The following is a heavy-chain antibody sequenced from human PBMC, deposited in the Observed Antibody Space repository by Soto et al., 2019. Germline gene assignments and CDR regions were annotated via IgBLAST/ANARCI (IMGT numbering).Heavy chain of an antibody. V-gene: IGHV2-5*02. CDR1: GFSLTTSGVG. CDR2: IYWDDDK. D-gene: IGHD3-3*01. Sequence: QITLNESGPTQVKPRQTLTLTCTFSGFSLTTSGVGVGWIRQSPGKAPEWLALIYWDDDKRYSPSLKSRLTITKDNSKNQVVLTMAELDPADTATYYCAHRVLRTVFGLVTTTAIYFDFWGQGTPVAVSS. CDR3: AHRVLRTVFGLVTTTAIYFDF. J-gene: IGHJ4*02.